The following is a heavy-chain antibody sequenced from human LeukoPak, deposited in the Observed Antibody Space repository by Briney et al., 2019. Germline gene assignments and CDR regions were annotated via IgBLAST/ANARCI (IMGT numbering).Heavy chain of an antibody. D-gene: IGHD7-27*01. V-gene: IGHV1-2*02. CDR2: INPNSGGT. CDR1: RYSFSGYY. J-gene: IGHJ3*02. CDR3: AGAKLGDAFDI. Sequence: ASVKGSCKASRYSFSGYYIHWVRQPPGQGIEWMAWINPNSGGTNYAQKFQGRVTVTRDTSISTAYMDLSRLGSDDTAVYYCAGAKLGDAFDIWGQGTMVTVYS.